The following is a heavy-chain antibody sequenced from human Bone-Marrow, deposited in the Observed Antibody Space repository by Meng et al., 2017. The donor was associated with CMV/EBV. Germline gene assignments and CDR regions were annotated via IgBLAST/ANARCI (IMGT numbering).Heavy chain of an antibody. Sequence: GESLKISCAASGFTFSSYWMGWVRQAPGKGLEWVANIKQDGSEKYYVDSVKGRFTISRDNAKNSRYLQMNSLRAEDTAVYYCARAFLDSWGLGTLVTVSS. J-gene: IGHJ4*02. V-gene: IGHV3-7*01. CDR3: ARAFLDS. CDR1: GFTFSSYW. D-gene: IGHD2/OR15-2a*01. CDR2: IKQDGSEK.